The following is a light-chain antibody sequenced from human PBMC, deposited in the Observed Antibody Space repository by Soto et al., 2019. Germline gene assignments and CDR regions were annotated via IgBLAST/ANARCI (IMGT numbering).Light chain of an antibody. V-gene: IGKV1-12*01. CDR3: QHANSFTMT. Sequence: DIHVPHSPSWVSSSVLDILTITCLASQGISSWLAWYQQKPGKAPKLLIYDASTLKSGVPSRFSGSGSGTDFTLTISSLQPEDFATYYCQHANSFTMTFGRGTKVDIK. CDR1: QGISSW. CDR2: DAS. J-gene: IGKJ4*01.